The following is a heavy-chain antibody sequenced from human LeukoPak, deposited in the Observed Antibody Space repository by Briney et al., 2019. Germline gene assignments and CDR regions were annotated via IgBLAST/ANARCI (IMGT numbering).Heavy chain of an antibody. Sequence: ASVKVSCKASGYTFTSYDFYCVRQATGQGLEWMGWITPANAKTGYAQKFQGRLTITRNTSISTVYMELSTLRSEDTAVYYCARGGRPADYWGQGTLVTVSS. V-gene: IGHV1-8*01. CDR3: ARGGRPADY. J-gene: IGHJ4*02. CDR2: ITPANAKT. CDR1: GYTFTSYD.